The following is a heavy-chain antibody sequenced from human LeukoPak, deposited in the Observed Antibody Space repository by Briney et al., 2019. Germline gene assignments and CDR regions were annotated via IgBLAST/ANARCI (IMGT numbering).Heavy chain of an antibody. D-gene: IGHD6-19*01. CDR1: GGSFSGYY. J-gene: IGHJ3*02. CDR3: ARHRGSSGWYSHRKLGDAFDI. V-gene: IGHV4-34*01. CDR2: INHSGST. Sequence: SETLSLTCPVYGGSFSGYYWSWIRQPPGKGLEWIGEINHSGSTNYNPSLKSRVTISVDTSKNQFSLKLSTVTAADTAVYYCARHRGSSGWYSHRKLGDAFDIWGQGTMVTVSS.